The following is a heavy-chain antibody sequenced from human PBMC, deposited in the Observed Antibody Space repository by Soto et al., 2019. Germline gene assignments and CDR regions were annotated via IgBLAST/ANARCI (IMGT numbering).Heavy chain of an antibody. Sequence: QISLKESGPTLVQPTQTLTLTCTFSGFSLTSNGEGVGWIRQPPGKALEWLALIYWDDTERYSPSLKTRLTITKDTSNTQVVLTLTYMDPVDTATYYCAHEGYGSDTWYVPWGQGTLVTVSS. V-gene: IGHV2-5*02. CDR2: IYWDDTE. CDR3: AHEGYGSDTWYVP. J-gene: IGHJ5*02. D-gene: IGHD6-13*01. CDR1: GFSLTSNGEG.